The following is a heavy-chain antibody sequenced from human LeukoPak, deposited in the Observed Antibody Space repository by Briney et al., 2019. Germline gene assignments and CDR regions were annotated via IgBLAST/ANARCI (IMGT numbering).Heavy chain of an antibody. CDR1: GGSFSGYY. D-gene: IGHD1-26*01. J-gene: IGHJ4*02. V-gene: IGHV4-34*01. Sequence: PSETLSLTCAVYGGSFSGYYWSWIRQPPGKGLEWIGEINHSGSTNYNPSLKSRVTISVDTSKNQFSLKLSSVTAADTAVYYCARGSGSSWEPDYWGQGTLVTVSS. CDR3: ARGSGSSWEPDY. CDR2: INHSGST.